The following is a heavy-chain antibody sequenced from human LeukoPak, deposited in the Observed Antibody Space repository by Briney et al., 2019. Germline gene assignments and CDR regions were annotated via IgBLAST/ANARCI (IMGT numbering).Heavy chain of an antibody. D-gene: IGHD6-13*01. CDR2: MNPNSGNT. J-gene: IGHJ4*02. V-gene: IGHV1-8*02. CDR1: GYTFTGYY. Sequence: ASVKVSCKASGYTFTGYYMHWVRRATGQGLEWMGWMNPNSGNTGYAQKFQGRVTMTRNTSISTAYMELSSLRSEDTAVYYCARVAAAAGTDYWGQGTLVTVSS. CDR3: ARVAAAAGTDY.